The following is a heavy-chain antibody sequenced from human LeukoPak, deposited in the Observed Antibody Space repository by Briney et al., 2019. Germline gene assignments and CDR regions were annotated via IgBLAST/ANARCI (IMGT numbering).Heavy chain of an antibody. D-gene: IGHD6-13*01. CDR3: SRDRHIAAAVYYYYMDV. Sequence: ASVKVSCKASGYTFTSYIISWVRQAPGQGLEWMGWINAYNGNTDYAQRVQGRVTMTTDTSTSTAYMELRSLRSDDTAVYYCSRDRHIAAAVYYYYMDVWGKGTPVTVSS. CDR2: INAYNGNT. V-gene: IGHV1-18*01. J-gene: IGHJ6*03. CDR1: GYTFTSYI.